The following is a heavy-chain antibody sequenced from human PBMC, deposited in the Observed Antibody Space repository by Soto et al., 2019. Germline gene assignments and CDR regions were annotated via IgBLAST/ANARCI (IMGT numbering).Heavy chain of an antibody. CDR2: MNPNSGNT. V-gene: IGHV1-8*01. D-gene: IGHD2-2*01. J-gene: IGHJ5*02. CDR1: GYTFTSYD. CDR3: ARGRDIVLVPAAMGGYNWFAP. Sequence: ASVKVSCKASGYTFTSYDINWVRQATGQGLEWMGWMNPNSGNTGYAQKFQGRVTMTRNTSISTAYMELSSLRSEDTAVYYCARGRDIVLVPAAMGGYNWFAPWGQGTLVTVSS.